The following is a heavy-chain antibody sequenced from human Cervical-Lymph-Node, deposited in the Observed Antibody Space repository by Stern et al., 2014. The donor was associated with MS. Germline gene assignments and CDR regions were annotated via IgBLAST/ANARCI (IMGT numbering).Heavy chain of an antibody. J-gene: IGHJ4*02. CDR3: TRTPNRIFGVVMAY. Sequence: EVQLVESGGGLVQPGRSQRLSCTASGFTLGAYAMGWVSQAPGKGLEWVGFIRSKAYGWTTEYAASVKGRFTISRDDSKSIAYLQMNSLKTEDTAVYYCTRTPNRIFGVVMAYWGQGTPVIVSS. CDR1: GFTLGAYA. CDR2: IRSKAYGWTT. V-gene: IGHV3-49*04. D-gene: IGHD3-3*02.